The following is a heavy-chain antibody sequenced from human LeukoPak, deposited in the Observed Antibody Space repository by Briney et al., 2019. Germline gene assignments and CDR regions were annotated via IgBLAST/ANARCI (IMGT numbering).Heavy chain of an antibody. V-gene: IGHV4-4*07. D-gene: IGHD1-26*01. CDR3: ARDWGSGRYYDWYFDL. Sequence: SETLSLTCAVSGGSISSYYWSWIRQPTGKGLEWIGRIYTSGSTNYNPSLKSRVTMSVDTPKNQFSLKLSSVTAADTAVYYCARDWGSGRYYDWYFDLWGRGTLVTVSS. J-gene: IGHJ2*01. CDR2: IYTSGST. CDR1: GGSISSYY.